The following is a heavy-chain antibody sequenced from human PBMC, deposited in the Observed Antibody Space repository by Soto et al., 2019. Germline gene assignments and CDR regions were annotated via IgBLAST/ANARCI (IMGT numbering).Heavy chain of an antibody. J-gene: IGHJ3*02. CDR3: AKDTSRYSSSWYGHDAFDI. V-gene: IGHV3-9*01. CDR2: ISWNSGSI. CDR1: GFTFDDYA. Sequence: PGGSLRLSCAASGFTFDDYAMHWVRQAPGKGLEWVSGISWNSGSIGYADSVKGRFTISRDNAKNSLYLQMNSLRAEDTALYYCAKDTSRYSSSWYGHDAFDIWGQGTMVTVSS. D-gene: IGHD6-13*01.